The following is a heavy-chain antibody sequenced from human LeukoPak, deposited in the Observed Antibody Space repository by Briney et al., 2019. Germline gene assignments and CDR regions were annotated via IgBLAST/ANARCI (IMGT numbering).Heavy chain of an antibody. CDR1: GYTFTSYG. D-gene: IGHD5-12*01. J-gene: IGHJ6*03. CDR3: ARVYGGYDFNYYYYYMDV. V-gene: IGHV1-18*01. CDR2: ISAYNGNT. Sequence: GASVKVSCKASGYTFTSYGISWVRQAPGQGLEWMGWISAYNGNTNYAQKLQGRVTMTTDTSTSTAYMELRSLRSDDTAVYYCARVYGGYDFNYYYYYMDVWGKGTTVTISS.